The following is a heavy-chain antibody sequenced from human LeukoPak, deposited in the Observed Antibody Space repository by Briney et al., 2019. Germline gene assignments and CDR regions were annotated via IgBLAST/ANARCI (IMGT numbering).Heavy chain of an antibody. V-gene: IGHV3-21*01. CDR2: ISSSSSYI. Sequence: SGGSLRLSCAASGFTFSSYSMNWVRQAPGKGLEWVSSISSSSSYIYYADSVKGRFTISRDNAKNSLYLQMNSLRAADTAVYYCARDEYSSSTAWYFDLWGRGTLVTVSS. CDR1: GFTFSSYS. J-gene: IGHJ2*01. D-gene: IGHD6-6*01. CDR3: ARDEYSSSTAWYFDL.